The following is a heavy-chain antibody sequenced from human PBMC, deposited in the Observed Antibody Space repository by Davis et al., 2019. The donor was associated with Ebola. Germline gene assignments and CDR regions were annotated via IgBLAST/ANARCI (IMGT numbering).Heavy chain of an antibody. CDR3: ARDPLTIFASYYGMDV. Sequence: PGGSLRLSCAASGFTFSSYWMSWVRQAPGKGLEWVANIKQDGSEKYYVDSVKGRFTISRDNAKNSLYLQMNSLRAEDTAVYYCARDPLTIFASYYGMDVWGQGTTVTVSS. CDR1: GFTFSSYW. V-gene: IGHV3-7*03. D-gene: IGHD3-3*01. CDR2: IKQDGSEK. J-gene: IGHJ6*02.